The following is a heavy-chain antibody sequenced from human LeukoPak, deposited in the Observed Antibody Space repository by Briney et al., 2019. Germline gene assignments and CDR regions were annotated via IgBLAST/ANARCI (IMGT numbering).Heavy chain of an antibody. D-gene: IGHD2-2*01. Sequence: GGSLRLSCVASGFRFGRDWISWVRQAPGKGLEWVACVKQDGTEKNYVVSVWGRFTASVDNGKNSLYLQMNGLRAEDTAKYYCATLDSTKSVLWGRGTAVIVSS. CDR2: VKQDGTEK. CDR3: ATLDSTKSVL. V-gene: IGHV3-7*01. J-gene: IGHJ1*01. CDR1: GFRFGRDW.